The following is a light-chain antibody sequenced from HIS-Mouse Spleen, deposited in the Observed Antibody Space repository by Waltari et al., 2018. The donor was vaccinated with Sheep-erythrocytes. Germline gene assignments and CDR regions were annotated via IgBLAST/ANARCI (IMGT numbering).Light chain of an antibody. CDR3: SSYAGSNNWV. J-gene: IGLJ3*02. CDR2: EVS. CDR1: SRDVGGSNY. Sequence: QSALTQPPSASGSPGQSVTISCTGTSRDVGGSNYFSWYQQHPGKAPKLMIYEVSKRPSGVPDRFSGSKSGNTASLTASGLQAEDEADYYCSSYAGSNNWVFGGGTKLTVL. V-gene: IGLV2-8*01.